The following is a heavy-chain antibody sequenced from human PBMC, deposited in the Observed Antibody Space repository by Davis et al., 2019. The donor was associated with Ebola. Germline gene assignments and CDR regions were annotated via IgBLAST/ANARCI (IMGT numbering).Heavy chain of an antibody. Sequence: PGGSLRLSCAASGFTFSSYNMNWVRQAPGKGLEWVSYISSSGSTIYYTDSVKGRFTISRDNAKNSMFLQMNSLRAEDTAVYYCAKIVVDTYNWFDPWGQGTLVTVSS. D-gene: IGHD2-21*01. CDR1: GFTFSSYN. V-gene: IGHV3-48*04. CDR3: AKIVVDTYNWFDP. J-gene: IGHJ5*02. CDR2: ISSSGSTI.